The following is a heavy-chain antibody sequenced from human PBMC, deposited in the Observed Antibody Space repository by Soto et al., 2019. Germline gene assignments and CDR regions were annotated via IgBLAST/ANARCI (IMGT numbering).Heavy chain of an antibody. Sequence: PGESLKISCKGSGYSFTSYWSSWVRQMPGKGLEWMGRIDPSDSYTNYSPSFQGHVTISADKSISTAYLQWSSLKASDTAMYYCARQESRAARTGDYYCYGMDVWGQGTTVTVSS. J-gene: IGHJ6*02. CDR1: GYSFTSYW. D-gene: IGHD6-6*01. CDR2: IDPSDSYT. CDR3: ARQESRAARTGDYYCYGMDV. V-gene: IGHV5-10-1*01.